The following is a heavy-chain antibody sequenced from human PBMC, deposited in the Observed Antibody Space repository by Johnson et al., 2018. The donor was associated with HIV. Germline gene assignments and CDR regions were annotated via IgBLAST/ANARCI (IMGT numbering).Heavy chain of an antibody. CDR2: ISGGSI. Sequence: VQLVESRGVLVQPWGSLRLSCAASGFTVSSNEMSWVRQAPGKGLEWVSSISGGSIYYADSVKGRFSISRDNSKNTLYLQMNSLRPEDTAVYYCARDRPSGWPDAFDIWGQGRMVTVSS. V-gene: IGHV3-38-3*01. D-gene: IGHD6-19*01. CDR1: GFTVSSNE. CDR3: ARDRPSGWPDAFDI. J-gene: IGHJ3*02.